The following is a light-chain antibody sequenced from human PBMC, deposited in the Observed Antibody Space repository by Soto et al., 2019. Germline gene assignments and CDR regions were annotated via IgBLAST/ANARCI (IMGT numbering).Light chain of an antibody. J-gene: IGKJ5*01. CDR2: DAS. CDR1: QDVSNY. Sequence: DIQMTQSPSSLSASVGDRVTITCQASQDVSNYLNWYQQKLWKAPKLLIYDASNLETGVPSRLSGSGSGTYFTFTISSLQPEDFATYYCQQYSNLITFGQGTRLEIK. V-gene: IGKV1-33*01. CDR3: QQYSNLIT.